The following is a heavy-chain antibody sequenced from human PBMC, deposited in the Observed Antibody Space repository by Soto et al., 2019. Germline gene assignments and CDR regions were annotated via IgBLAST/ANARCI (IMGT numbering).Heavy chain of an antibody. D-gene: IGHD6-6*01. V-gene: IGHV1-2*02. Sequence: QVQLVQSGAEVKKPGASVKVSCKASGYTFTGYYIHWVRQVPGQGLEWMRWMNPNSGGTNYAQRFQGRVTFTRDASINTAYMEMTSLTSDDTAVFYCARSTAARLETDFWGQGTLVTVSS. CDR3: ARSTAARLETDF. CDR2: MNPNSGGT. J-gene: IGHJ4*02. CDR1: GYTFTGYY.